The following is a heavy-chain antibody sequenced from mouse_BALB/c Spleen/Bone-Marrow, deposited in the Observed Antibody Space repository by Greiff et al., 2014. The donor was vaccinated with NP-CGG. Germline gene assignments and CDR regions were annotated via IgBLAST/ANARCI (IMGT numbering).Heavy chain of an antibody. CDR3: ARSGWAYRYDEGFAY. Sequence: VPLQQSGPGLVKPSPSLSLPRPVTRYSIPRDYSLDFVPPFSGNNLEWVGYISYSGSTSYNPSLKSRISITRDTSKNQFFLQLNSVTTEDTATYYCARSGWAYRYDEGFAYWGQGTLVTVSA. V-gene: IGHV3-2*02. J-gene: IGHJ3*01. CDR2: ISYSGST. D-gene: IGHD2-14*01. CDR1: RYSIPRDYS.